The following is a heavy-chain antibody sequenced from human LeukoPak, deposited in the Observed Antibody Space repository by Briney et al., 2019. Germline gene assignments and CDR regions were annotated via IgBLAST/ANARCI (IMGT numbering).Heavy chain of an antibody. J-gene: IGHJ3*02. V-gene: IGHV4-39*07. CDR3: ARELASRWGTGTGGAFDI. D-gene: IGHD1-1*01. Sequence: PSETLSLTCTVSGGSISSSSYYWGWIRQPPGKGLEWIGSIYYSGSTYYNPSLKSRVTISVDTSKNQFSLKLSSVTAADTAVYYCARELASRWGTGTGGAFDIWGQGTMVIVSS. CDR2: IYYSGST. CDR1: GGSISSSSYY.